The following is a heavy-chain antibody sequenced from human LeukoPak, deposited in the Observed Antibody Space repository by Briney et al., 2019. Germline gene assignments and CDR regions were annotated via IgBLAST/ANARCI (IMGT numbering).Heavy chain of an antibody. Sequence: SETLSLTCAVYGGSFSGYYWSWIRQPPGKGLEWIGEINHSGSTNYNPPLKSRVTISIDTSKNQFSLKLSSVTAADTAVYYCARAGGVYWGQGTLVTVSS. CDR3: ARAGGVY. CDR2: INHSGST. CDR1: GGSFSGYY. D-gene: IGHD3-16*01. J-gene: IGHJ4*02. V-gene: IGHV4-34*01.